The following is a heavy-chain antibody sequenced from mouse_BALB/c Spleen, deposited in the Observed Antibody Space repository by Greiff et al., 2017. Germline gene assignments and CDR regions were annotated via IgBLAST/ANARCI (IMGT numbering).Heavy chain of an antibody. CDR1: GYTFTSYN. V-gene: IGHV1-12*01. CDR3: ARGRIWFAY. Sequence: QVQLQQPGAELVKPGASVKMSCKASGYTFTSYNMHWVKQTPGQGLEWIGAIYPGNGDTSYNQKFKGKATLTADKSSSTAYMQLSSLTSEDSAVYYCARGRIWFAYWGQGTLVTVSA. J-gene: IGHJ3*01. CDR2: IYPGNGDT.